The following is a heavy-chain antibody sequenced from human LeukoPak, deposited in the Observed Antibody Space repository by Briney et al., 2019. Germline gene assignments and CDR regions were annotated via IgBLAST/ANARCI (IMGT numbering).Heavy chain of an antibody. Sequence: GGSLRLSCAASGFTFSSYAMSWVRQAPGKGLEWVSAISAGGDTIYYADSVKGRFTLSRDNSNNTLYLQMNSLRGEDTAVYYCVRALGDYWGQGILVTVSS. D-gene: IGHD7-27*01. CDR2: ISAGGDTI. CDR3: VRALGDY. V-gene: IGHV3-23*01. CDR1: GFTFSSYA. J-gene: IGHJ4*02.